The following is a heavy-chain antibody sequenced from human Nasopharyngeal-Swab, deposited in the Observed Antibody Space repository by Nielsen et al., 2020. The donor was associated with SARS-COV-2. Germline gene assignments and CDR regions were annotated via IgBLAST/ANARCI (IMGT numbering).Heavy chain of an antibody. D-gene: IGHD3-3*02. CDR2: IHTGGSV. CDR1: GFTVSSKY. J-gene: IGHJ4*02. V-gene: IGHV3-66*01. Sequence: GGSLRLSCAASGFTVSSKYMHWVRQAPGKGLEWISVIHTGGSVFYADSVKGRFTISRDNSRNTLYLQMNSLRADGTATYSCARGKYSTFFGYWGQGSLVTVSS. CDR3: ARGKYSTFFGY.